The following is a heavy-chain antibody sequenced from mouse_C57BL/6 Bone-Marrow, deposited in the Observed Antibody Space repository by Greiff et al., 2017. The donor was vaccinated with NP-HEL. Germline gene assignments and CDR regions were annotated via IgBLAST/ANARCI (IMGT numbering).Heavy chain of an antibody. V-gene: IGHV1-55*01. Sequence: QVQLQQPGAELVKPGASVKMSCKASGYTFTSYWITWVKQRPGQGLEWIGDIYPGSGSTTYNEKFKSKATLTVDTSSSTAYMQLSSLTSEDSAVYYCARDDTTVERYFDVWGKGTTVTVSS. CDR3: ARDDTTVERYFDV. D-gene: IGHD1-1*01. J-gene: IGHJ1*03. CDR2: IYPGSGST. CDR1: GYTFTSYW.